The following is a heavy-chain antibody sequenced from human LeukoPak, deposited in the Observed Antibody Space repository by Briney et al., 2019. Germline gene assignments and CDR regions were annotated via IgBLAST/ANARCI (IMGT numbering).Heavy chain of an antibody. CDR2: INHSGST. V-gene: IGHV4-34*01. Sequence: PSETLSLACAVYGGSFSGYYWSWIRQPPGKGLEWIGEINHSGSTNYNPSLKSRVTISVDTSKNQFSLKLSSVTAADTAVYYCARANLRLGELLLYVYRMGFDYWGQGTLVTVSS. D-gene: IGHD3-16*02. J-gene: IGHJ4*02. CDR3: ARANLRLGELLLYVYRMGFDY. CDR1: GGSFSGYY.